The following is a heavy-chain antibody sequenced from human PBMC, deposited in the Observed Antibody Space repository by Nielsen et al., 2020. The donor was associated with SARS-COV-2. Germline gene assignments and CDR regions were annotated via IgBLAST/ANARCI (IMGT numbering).Heavy chain of an antibody. CDR2: MSGSSSYI. D-gene: IGHD4-17*01. V-gene: IGHV3-11*06. J-gene: IGHJ4*02. Sequence: GGSLRLSCAGSGFTFSDYYMSWIRQAPGKGLEWVAQMSGSSSYIHYADSVKGRYTISRDTARKSIYLQLNNLRADDTAVYYCARPSPNDYVYFDVWGQGTLVTVSS. CDR3: ARPSPNDYVYFDV. CDR1: GFTFSDYY.